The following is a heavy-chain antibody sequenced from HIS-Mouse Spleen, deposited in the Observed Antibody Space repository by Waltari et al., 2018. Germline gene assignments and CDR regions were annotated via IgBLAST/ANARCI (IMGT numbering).Heavy chain of an antibody. Sequence: QVQLVESGGGVVQHGRSLRLSCAASGITFSRYAVHWVRRAPGKGLEWVAVISYDGSNKYYADSVKGRFTISRDNSKNTLYLQMNSLRAEDTAVYYCARDSYSSSWYFDYWGQGTLVTVSS. CDR1: GITFSRYA. J-gene: IGHJ4*02. D-gene: IGHD6-13*01. V-gene: IGHV3-30*04. CDR3: ARDSYSSSWYFDY. CDR2: ISYDGSNK.